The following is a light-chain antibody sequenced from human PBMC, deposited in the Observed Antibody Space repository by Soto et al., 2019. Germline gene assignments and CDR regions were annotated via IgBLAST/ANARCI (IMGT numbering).Light chain of an antibody. Sequence: DIQMTQSPSSLSASVEDRVTITCRASESIARHLNWYQQRPGKAPKLLIYAASTLQNGVPSRFRGGGSGTDFTLTISNLQPEDFATYYRQQTYSTLSITFGQGTRLEIK. CDR2: AAS. CDR1: ESIARH. CDR3: QQTYSTLSIT. V-gene: IGKV1-39*01. J-gene: IGKJ5*01.